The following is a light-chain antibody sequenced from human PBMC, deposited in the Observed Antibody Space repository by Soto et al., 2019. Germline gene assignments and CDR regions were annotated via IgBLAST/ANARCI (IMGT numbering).Light chain of an antibody. J-gene: IGLJ2*01. Sequence: QSVLTQSPSDSASLGASVKLTCTLSSGHSNYAIAWHQQQSEKGPRYLMKLNSDGSHSKGDGIPDRFSGSSSGAERYLTISSRQSEDEADYYCQTWGSGIVVFGGGTKLTVL. V-gene: IGLV4-69*01. CDR2: LNSDGSH. CDR1: SGHSNYA. CDR3: QTWGSGIVV.